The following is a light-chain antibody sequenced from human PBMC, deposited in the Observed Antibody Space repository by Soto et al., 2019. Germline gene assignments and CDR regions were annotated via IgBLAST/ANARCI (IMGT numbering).Light chain of an antibody. CDR2: GAS. Sequence: DVRMTQSPSSLSASVGDTITITCRASQTITTYLNWFQQKPGESPRLLNYGASTLHDGVPSRFSGSGSGTDFTLTISGLQPEDFATYHCQQTYSDISFGGGTRV. J-gene: IGKJ4*01. CDR3: QQTYSDIS. V-gene: IGKV1-39*01. CDR1: QTITTY.